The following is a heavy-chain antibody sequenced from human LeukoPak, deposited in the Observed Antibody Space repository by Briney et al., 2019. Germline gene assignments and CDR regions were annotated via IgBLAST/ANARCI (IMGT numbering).Heavy chain of an antibody. CDR2: IGGSGTTT. J-gene: IGHJ4*02. CDR3: AEAEYCGGGNGLKFDS. CDR1: GLTFSNYA. V-gene: IGHV3-23*01. Sequence: GGSLRLSCAASGLTFSNYAMSWVRQSPGKGLEWVSAIGGSGTTTYYADSVKGRFTISRDNSKNVLYLQMNSLRAEDTALYYCAEAEYCGGGNGLKFDSWGQGTLVTVSS. D-gene: IGHD2-15*01.